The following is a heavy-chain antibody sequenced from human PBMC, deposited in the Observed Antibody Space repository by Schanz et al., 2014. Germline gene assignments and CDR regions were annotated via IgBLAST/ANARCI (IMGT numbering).Heavy chain of an antibody. D-gene: IGHD4-17*01. CDR3: VRDTDYHFDY. J-gene: IGHJ4*02. V-gene: IGHV3-74*01. CDR1: GFTFSNYA. CDR2: TSNDGSFT. Sequence: EVHLVESGGDFVRPGGSLRLSCAASGFTFSNYAMNWVRQAPGKGLEWVSRTSNDGSFTTFADSVKGRFTISRDNAKNTLYLQMNSLRAEDTAVYYCVRDTDYHFDYWGQGTLVTVSS.